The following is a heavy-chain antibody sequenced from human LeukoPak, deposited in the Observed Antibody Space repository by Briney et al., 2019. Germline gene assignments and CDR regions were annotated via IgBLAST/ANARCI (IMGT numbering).Heavy chain of an antibody. CDR1: GDSIRGGAYY. D-gene: IGHD1-26*01. V-gene: IGHV4-61*02. Sequence: PSEPLSLTCTVSGDSIRGGAYYWTWIRQPAGKGLEWIGRVYTYGSTDYNPSFKSRATMFLDTSQNQFSVRLTSVTAADTAVYYCARGWISGSYLAWFDSWGQGTLVTVSS. CDR2: VYTYGST. CDR3: ARGWISGSYLAWFDS. J-gene: IGHJ5*01.